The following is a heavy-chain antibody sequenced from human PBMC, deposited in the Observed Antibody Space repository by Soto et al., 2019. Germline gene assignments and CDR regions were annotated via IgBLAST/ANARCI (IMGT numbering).Heavy chain of an antibody. CDR2: ITPFNGNT. CDR3: AGGYGEDYYYGMDV. CDR1: GYTFTYRY. Sequence: SVKVSCKASGYTFTYRYLHWVRQAPGQALEWMGWITPFNGNTNYAQKFQDRVTVTRDRSMSTAYMELSSLRSEDTAMYYCAGGYGEDYYYGMDVWGQGTTVTVS. J-gene: IGHJ6*02. V-gene: IGHV1-45*02. D-gene: IGHD5-12*01.